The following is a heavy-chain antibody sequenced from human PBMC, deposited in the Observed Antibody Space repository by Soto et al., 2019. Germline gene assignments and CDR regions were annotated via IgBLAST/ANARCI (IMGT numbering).Heavy chain of an antibody. CDR1: GFSVNNNY. Sequence: GSLRLSCAVSGFSVNNNYMSWVRQAPGKRLEWISIIYNDGSTFYTDSVNGRLTISRDDSQNTLYLQMNSLTGEDTAMYYCARDSYGTYWGQGTLVTVSS. V-gene: IGHV3-53*01. CDR3: ARDSYGTY. CDR2: IYNDGST. D-gene: IGHD5-18*01. J-gene: IGHJ4*02.